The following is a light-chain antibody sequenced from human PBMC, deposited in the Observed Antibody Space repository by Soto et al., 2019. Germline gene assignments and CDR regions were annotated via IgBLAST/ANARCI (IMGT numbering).Light chain of an antibody. CDR1: SSNIGRNT. Sequence: SVLTHPPSSSGTPGPRVTISCAGSSSNIGRNTVNWYQQLPGTAPKLLIYSNNQRPSGVPDRFSGSKSGTSASLAISGLQSEDEADYYCAAWDDSLNGYVFGTGTKVTVL. V-gene: IGLV1-44*01. CDR3: AAWDDSLNGYV. CDR2: SNN. J-gene: IGLJ1*01.